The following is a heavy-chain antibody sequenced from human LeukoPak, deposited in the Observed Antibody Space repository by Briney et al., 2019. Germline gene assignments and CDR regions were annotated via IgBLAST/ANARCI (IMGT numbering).Heavy chain of an antibody. V-gene: IGHV4-39*07. Sequence: KPSETLSLTCTVSGASVSSSSYYWGWIRQTPGKGLEWIGTIYYSGTTYYNPSLKSRVTMSVDTSKNQFSLKLTSVTAADTAVYYCARCSGSYYFLDYWGQGTLVTVAP. D-gene: IGHD1-26*01. J-gene: IGHJ4*02. CDR2: IYYSGTT. CDR1: GASVSSSSYY. CDR3: ARCSGSYYFLDY.